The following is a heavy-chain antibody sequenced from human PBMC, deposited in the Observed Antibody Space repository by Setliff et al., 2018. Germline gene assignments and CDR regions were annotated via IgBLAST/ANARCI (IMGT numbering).Heavy chain of an antibody. CDR3: ARVDFTMLQGVLGH. D-gene: IGHD3-10*01. V-gene: IGHV4-61*02. CDR2: VHASGSP. Sequence: PSETLSLTCTVSGGSIRSGSFYWSWIRQSAEKGLEWIGRVHASGSPNYNPSFKGRVTISLDTSKNQFSLKVNSVTAADTAVYYCARVDFTMLQGVLGHWGQGTLVTVSS. CDR1: GGSIRSGSFY. J-gene: IGHJ1*01.